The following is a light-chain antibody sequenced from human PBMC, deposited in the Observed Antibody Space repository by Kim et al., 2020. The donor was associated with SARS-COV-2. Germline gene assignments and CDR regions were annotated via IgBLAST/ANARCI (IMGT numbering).Light chain of an antibody. J-gene: IGKJ1*01. CDR1: QSVGRW. V-gene: IGKV1-5*01. Sequence: DIQMTQSPSTLSASVGDRVTITCRASQSVGRWLAWYQQRPGKAPKLLIYDASTLESGVPSRFSGSGSGAEFTLTISSLQPDDFATYYCQQYDSYSGTFGHGTKLEIK. CDR2: DAS. CDR3: QQYDSYSGT.